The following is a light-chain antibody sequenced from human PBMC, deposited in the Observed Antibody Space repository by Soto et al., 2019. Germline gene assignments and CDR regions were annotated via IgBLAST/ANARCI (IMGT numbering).Light chain of an antibody. CDR1: QSVSSSY. J-gene: IGKJ1*01. Sequence: EIVLKQSPGTLSLSPGERAALSCRASQSVSSSYLAWYQQKPGQAPRLLIYGASSRATGIPDRFSGSGSGTDFTLTISRLEPEDFAVYYCQQYGSSPRTFGQRAMVDIK. V-gene: IGKV3-20*01. CDR2: GAS. CDR3: QQYGSSPRT.